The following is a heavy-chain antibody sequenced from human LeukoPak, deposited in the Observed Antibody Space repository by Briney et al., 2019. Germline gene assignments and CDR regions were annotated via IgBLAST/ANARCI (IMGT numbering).Heavy chain of an antibody. CDR2: ISHSEST. Sequence: PSETLSLTCAVSGGSFSGYYWSWIRQPPGKGLEWIGEISHSESTNYSPSLKSRVTISVDTSKNQFSLNLSSVTAADTAVYYCARALVRATMVWYFDLWGRGTLVTVSS. J-gene: IGHJ2*01. D-gene: IGHD5-12*01. CDR1: GGSFSGYY. V-gene: IGHV4-34*01. CDR3: ARALVRATMVWYFDL.